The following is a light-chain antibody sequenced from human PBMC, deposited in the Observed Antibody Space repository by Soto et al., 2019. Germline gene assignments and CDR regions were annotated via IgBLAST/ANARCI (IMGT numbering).Light chain of an antibody. V-gene: IGKV3-20*01. CDR1: QSVSSSY. Sequence: EIVLTQSPGTLSLSPRERATLSCRASQSVSSSYLAWYQQKPGQAPRLLIYGASSRATGIPDRFSGSGSGTDFTLTISRLEPDYFSVYYWTHYICSPILFGP. CDR3: THYICSPIL. CDR2: GAS. J-gene: IGKJ3*01.